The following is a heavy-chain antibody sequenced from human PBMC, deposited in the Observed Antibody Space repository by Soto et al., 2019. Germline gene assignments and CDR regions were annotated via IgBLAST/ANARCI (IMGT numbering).Heavy chain of an antibody. CDR2: IYYSGST. Sequence: QVQLQESGPGLVKPSQTLSLTCTVSGGSISRGGYYWSWIRQHPGKVLEWIGSIYYSGSTYYNPSLKSRVTISVDTSKNQFSLRLSSVTAADTAVYYCARSPEATVTAFDYWGQGTLVTVSS. CDR3: ARSPEATVTAFDY. D-gene: IGHD4-17*01. V-gene: IGHV4-31*03. J-gene: IGHJ4*02. CDR1: GGSISRGGYY.